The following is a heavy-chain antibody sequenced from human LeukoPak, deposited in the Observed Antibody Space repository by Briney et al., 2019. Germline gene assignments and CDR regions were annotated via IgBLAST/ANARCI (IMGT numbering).Heavy chain of an antibody. CDR2: INHSGST. Sequence: PSETLSLTCAVYGGSFSGYYWSWIREPPGKGLEWIGEINHSGSTNYNPSLKSRVTISVDTSKNQFSLKLSSVTAADTAVYYCARADYCSSTSCYAEKPWFDPWGQGTLVTVSS. CDR3: ARADYCSSTSCYAEKPWFDP. J-gene: IGHJ5*02. V-gene: IGHV4-34*01. CDR1: GGSFSGYY. D-gene: IGHD2-2*01.